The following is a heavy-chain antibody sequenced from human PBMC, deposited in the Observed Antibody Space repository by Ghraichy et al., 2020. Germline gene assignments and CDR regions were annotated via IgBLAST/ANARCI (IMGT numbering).Heavy chain of an antibody. CDR3: ARTLPGIAVAGYWYFDL. CDR2: IYYSGST. V-gene: IGHV4-59*01. CDR1: GGSISSYY. Sequence: SKTLSLTCTVSGGSISSYYWSWIRQPPGKGLEWIGYIYYSGSTNYNPSLKSRVTISVDTSKNQFSLKLSSVTAADTAVYYCARTLPGIAVAGYWYFDLWGRGTLVTVSS. J-gene: IGHJ2*01. D-gene: IGHD6-19*01.